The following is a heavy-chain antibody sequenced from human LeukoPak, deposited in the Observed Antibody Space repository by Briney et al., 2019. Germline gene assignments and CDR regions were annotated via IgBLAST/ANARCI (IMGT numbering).Heavy chain of an antibody. V-gene: IGHV3-30*02. Sequence: GGSLRLSCAASGFTFSRYSMNWVRQAPGKGLEWVAFIRYDGGNKYYADSVKGRFTISRDNSKDTLFLQMNSLRPEDTAVYYCAKDQQRFLEWSPSDYWGQGTLVTVSS. D-gene: IGHD3-3*01. CDR1: GFTFSRYS. J-gene: IGHJ4*02. CDR2: IRYDGGNK. CDR3: AKDQQRFLEWSPSDY.